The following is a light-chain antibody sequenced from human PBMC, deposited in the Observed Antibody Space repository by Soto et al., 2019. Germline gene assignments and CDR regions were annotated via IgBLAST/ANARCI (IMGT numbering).Light chain of an antibody. CDR3: QQYNTWLWT. CDR1: QSINAH. CDR2: GAS. V-gene: IGKV3-15*01. Sequence: EVVMTQSPATLSVSPGERVTLSCRASQSINAHLAWYQQKPGQAPRLLIHGASTRATGIPARFSGSGFGTAFILTNSSLQSEDFAIYYCQQYNTWLWTFGQGTKVEI. J-gene: IGKJ1*01.